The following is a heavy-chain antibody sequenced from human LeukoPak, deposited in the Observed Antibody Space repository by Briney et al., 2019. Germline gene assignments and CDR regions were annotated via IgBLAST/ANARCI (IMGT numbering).Heavy chain of an antibody. CDR3: ARDRYYYYYIDV. Sequence: GGSLRLSCAVSGFTFSSYWMHWVRQAPGKGLVWVSRINSDGSSTSYADSVKGRFTISRDSAKNSLYLQMNSLRAEDTAVYYCARDRYYYYYIDVWGKGTTVTVSS. CDR1: GFTFSSYW. CDR2: INSDGSST. V-gene: IGHV3-74*01. J-gene: IGHJ6*03.